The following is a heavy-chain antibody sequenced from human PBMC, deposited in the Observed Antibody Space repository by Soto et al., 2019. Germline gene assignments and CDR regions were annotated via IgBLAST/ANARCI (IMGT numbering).Heavy chain of an antibody. V-gene: IGHV1-2*02. CDR2: INPNSGGT. D-gene: IGHD2-2*01. J-gene: IGHJ4*02. CDR1: GYTFTGYY. Sequence: QVQLLQSGAEVKKPGASVKVSCKPSGYTFTGYYMHWVRQAPGQGLEWMGWINPNSGGTNYAQKFQGRVTMTRDTSSSTAYMDLSRLRADDTAVYYCARRDQYFDYWGQGTLVTVSS. CDR3: ARRDQYFDY.